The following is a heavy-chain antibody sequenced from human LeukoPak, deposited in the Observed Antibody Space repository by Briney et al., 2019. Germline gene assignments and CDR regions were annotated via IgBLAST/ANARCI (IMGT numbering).Heavy chain of an antibody. CDR1: GFTSTTYW. D-gene: IGHD5-18*01. Sequence: GGSLRLSCAASGFTSTTYWMHWVRQAPGKGLVWVSHINSDGSITSYADSVKGRFTISRDNAKNTLYLQMNSLRAEDTAVYYCARDAVDTANAVWGQGTTVTVSS. J-gene: IGHJ6*02. CDR2: INSDGSIT. CDR3: ARDAVDTANAV. V-gene: IGHV3-74*01.